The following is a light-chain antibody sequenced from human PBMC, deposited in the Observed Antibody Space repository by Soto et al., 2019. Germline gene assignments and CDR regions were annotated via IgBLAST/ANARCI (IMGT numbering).Light chain of an antibody. CDR2: GAS. Sequence: EIVMTQSPATLSVSPGERATLSCRASQSVNNNLAWYQQKPGQAPRLLIYGASIRATGIPARFSGSESGTEFTLTISSLQSEDFAVNYCQQYNNWPLFTFGPRTKVDIK. V-gene: IGKV3-15*01. CDR3: QQYNNWPLFT. CDR1: QSVNNN. J-gene: IGKJ3*01.